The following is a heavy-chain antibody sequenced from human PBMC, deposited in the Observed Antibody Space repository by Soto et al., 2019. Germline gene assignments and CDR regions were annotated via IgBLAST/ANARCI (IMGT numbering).Heavy chain of an antibody. Sequence: EVQLLESGGGLVQPGGSLRLSCAASGFTFSSYAMSWVRQAPGKGLEWVSAISGSGGSTYYADSVKGRFTISRDNSKNTLYLQMNSRRAEDTAVYYCANMLVAGTYYYYGMDVWGQGTTVTVSS. D-gene: IGHD6-19*01. CDR3: ANMLVAGTYYYYGMDV. V-gene: IGHV3-23*01. CDR2: ISGSGGST. J-gene: IGHJ6*02. CDR1: GFTFSSYA.